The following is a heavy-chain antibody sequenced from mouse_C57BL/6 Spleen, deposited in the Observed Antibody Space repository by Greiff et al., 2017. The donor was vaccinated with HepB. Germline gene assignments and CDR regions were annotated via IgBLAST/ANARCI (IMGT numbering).Heavy chain of an antibody. CDR3: ARGAMDY. V-gene: IGHV1-42*01. CDR2: INPSTGGT. CDR1: GYSFTGYY. Sequence: EVKLVESGPELVKPGASVKISCKASGYSFTGYYMNWVKQSPEKSLEWIGEINPSTGGTTYNQKFKAKATLTVDKSSSTAYMQLKSLTSEDSAVYYCARGAMDYWGQGTSLTVSS. J-gene: IGHJ4*01.